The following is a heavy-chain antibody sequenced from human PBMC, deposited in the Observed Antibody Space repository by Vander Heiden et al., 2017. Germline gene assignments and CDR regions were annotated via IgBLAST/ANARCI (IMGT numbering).Heavy chain of an antibody. CDR3: ARQYGSGSSGAFDI. Sequence: QVQLQESGPGLVEHSETLSLTCTVSGGSISSYYWNWIRQPPGKGLEWIGYIYYSGSTNYNPSLKSRVTISVDTSKNQFSLKLSSVTAADTAVYYCARQYGSGSSGAFDIWGQGTMVTVSS. J-gene: IGHJ3*02. CDR2: IYYSGST. V-gene: IGHV4-59*08. D-gene: IGHD3-10*01. CDR1: GGSISSYY.